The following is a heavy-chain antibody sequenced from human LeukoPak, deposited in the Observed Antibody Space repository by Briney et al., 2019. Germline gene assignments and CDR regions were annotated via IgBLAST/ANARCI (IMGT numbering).Heavy chain of an antibody. CDR1: GFTFNTHW. D-gene: IGHD1-1*01. V-gene: IGHV3-74*01. Sequence: GGSLRLSCAASGFTFNTHWMHWVRQAPGKGLVWVSRIDTPGTTTNYADSVKGRFIISRDNAKNTLYLQMNSLGAEDTAVYYCARDLSWNQIDYWGQGSLVTVSS. J-gene: IGHJ4*02. CDR3: ARDLSWNQIDY. CDR2: IDTPGTTT.